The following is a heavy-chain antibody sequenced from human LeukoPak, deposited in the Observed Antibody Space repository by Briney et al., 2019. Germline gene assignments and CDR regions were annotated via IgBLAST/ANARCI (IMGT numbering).Heavy chain of an antibody. Sequence: SVKVSCKASGGTYSSYAISWVRPAPGQGLEWMGGIIPIFGTANYAQKFQGRVTITADESTRTAYMELSSLRSEDTAVYWCATAGAVMLLYYLDYLVQGTLVTVSS. V-gene: IGHV1-69*01. CDR2: IIPIFGTA. J-gene: IGHJ4*02. D-gene: IGHD2-8*01. CDR1: GGTYSSYA. CDR3: ATAGAVMLLYYLDY.